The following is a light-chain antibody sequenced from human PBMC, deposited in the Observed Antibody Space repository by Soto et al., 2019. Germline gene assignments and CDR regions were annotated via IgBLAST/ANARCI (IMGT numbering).Light chain of an antibody. CDR1: SSDVGGYNY. CDR2: EVS. Sequence: QSVLTQPPSASGSPGQSVTSSCTGTSSDVGGYNYVSWYQQHPGKAPKVMMYEVSKRPSGVPDRFSGSKSGNTASLTVSGLQAEDEADYYCSSYGGTNSLKVFGGGTKQTVL. V-gene: IGLV2-8*01. J-gene: IGLJ2*01. CDR3: SSYGGTNSLKV.